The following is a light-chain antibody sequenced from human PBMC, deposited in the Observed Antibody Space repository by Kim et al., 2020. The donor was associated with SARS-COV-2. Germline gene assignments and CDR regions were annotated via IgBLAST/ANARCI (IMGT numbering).Light chain of an antibody. CDR2: WAS. J-gene: IGKJ4*01. CDR3: QQYYSSPRT. V-gene: IGKV4-1*01. CDR1: QSVLYSSNNKNY. Sequence: ATINCKSSQSVLYSSNNKNYLAWYQKKPGQPPKLLIYWASTRESGVPDRFSGSGSGTDFTLTISSLQAEDVAVYSCQQYYSSPRTFGGGTKVDIK.